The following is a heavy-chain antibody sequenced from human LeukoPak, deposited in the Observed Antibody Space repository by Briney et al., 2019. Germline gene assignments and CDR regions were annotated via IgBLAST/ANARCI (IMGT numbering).Heavy chain of an antibody. Sequence: GGSLRLSCVGSGFTFGDYGMSWVRQAPGKGLERVAFIRSMAYGGTAEYAASVKGRFTVSRDDSKSAAFLHMDSLKTDDTAVYYCSRATGPAAAHDYWGRGTLVAVSS. CDR3: SRATGPAAAHDY. D-gene: IGHD6-25*01. V-gene: IGHV3-49*04. CDR1: GFTFGDYG. CDR2: IRSMAYGGTA. J-gene: IGHJ4*02.